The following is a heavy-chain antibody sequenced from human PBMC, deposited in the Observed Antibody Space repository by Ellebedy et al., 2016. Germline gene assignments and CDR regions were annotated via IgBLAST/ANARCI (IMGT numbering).Heavy chain of an antibody. J-gene: IGHJ4*02. V-gene: IGHV3-53*01. CDR3: ARAGGIAVAGTGY. D-gene: IGHD6-19*01. Sequence: GESLKISXAAFGFTVSSNYMSWVRQAPGKGLEWVSNIFSDGRTFYADSVKGRFTISRDNSKNMVYVQMNSLRAEDTAVYYCARAGGIAVAGTGYWGQGTLVTVSS. CDR1: GFTVSSNY. CDR2: IFSDGRT.